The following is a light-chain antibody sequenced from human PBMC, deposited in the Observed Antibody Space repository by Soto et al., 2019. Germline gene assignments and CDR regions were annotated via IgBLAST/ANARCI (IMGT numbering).Light chain of an antibody. V-gene: IGKV1-39*01. CDR2: AAS. CDR1: QSISSY. J-gene: IGKJ1*01. Sequence: DIQMTQSPSSLSASVGDRVTITCRASQSISSYLSWYQQKPGKAPKLLIYAASSLQSGVPSRFSGSGYGTDFTLTISSLQPEDFATYYCQQSHTTWTFGQGTKVDIK. CDR3: QQSHTTWT.